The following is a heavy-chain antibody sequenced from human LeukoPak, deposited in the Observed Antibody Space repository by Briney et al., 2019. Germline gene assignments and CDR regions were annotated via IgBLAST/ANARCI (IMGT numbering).Heavy chain of an antibody. Sequence: GESLKISCKGSGYSFTSYWIGWVRQMPGKGLEWMGIIYPGDSDTRYSPSFQGQVTISADKSISTAYLQWSGLKASDTAMYYCARQTTVTTRYWYFDLWGRGTLVTVSS. CDR2: IYPGDSDT. CDR1: GYSFTSYW. V-gene: IGHV5-51*01. CDR3: ARQTTVTTRYWYFDL. D-gene: IGHD4-17*01. J-gene: IGHJ2*01.